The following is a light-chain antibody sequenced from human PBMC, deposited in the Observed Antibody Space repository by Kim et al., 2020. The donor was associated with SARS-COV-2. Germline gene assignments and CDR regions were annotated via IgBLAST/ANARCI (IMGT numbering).Light chain of an antibody. CDR2: GAS. Sequence: NKNSLAWYQQKPGQPPKLLIFGASTRESGVPDRFSGSGSGTDFTLTISSLQAEDVAVYYCQQYYSSPHTFGQGTKLEI. CDR3: QQYYSSPHT. CDR1: NKNS. J-gene: IGKJ2*01. V-gene: IGKV4-1*01.